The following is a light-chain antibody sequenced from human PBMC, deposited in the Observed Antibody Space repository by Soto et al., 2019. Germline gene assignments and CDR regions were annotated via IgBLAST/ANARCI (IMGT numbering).Light chain of an antibody. Sequence: EIVLTQSPGTLSLSPGERASLSCRASQSVSSSYLAWYQQKPGQAPRLLIYGASSRATGIPDRISGSGSGTDFTLTISRLEPEDFAVYYCQQYGSWVTFGQGTRLEI. V-gene: IGKV3-20*01. CDR3: QQYGSWVT. CDR1: QSVSSSY. J-gene: IGKJ5*01. CDR2: GAS.